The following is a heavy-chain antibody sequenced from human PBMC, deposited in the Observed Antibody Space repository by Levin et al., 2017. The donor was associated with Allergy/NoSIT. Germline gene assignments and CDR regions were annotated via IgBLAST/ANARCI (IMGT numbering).Heavy chain of an antibody. CDR1: GGTFSSYA. J-gene: IGHJ6*02. D-gene: IGHD5-12*01. Sequence: SVKVSCKASGGTFSSYAISWVRQAPGQGLEWMGGIIPIFGTANYAQKFQGRVTITADESTSTAYMELSSLRSEDTAVYYCASKEVATITSSYYYDGMDGWGQGTTVTVSS. V-gene: IGHV1-69*13. CDR2: IIPIFGTA. CDR3: ASKEVATITSSYYYDGMDG.